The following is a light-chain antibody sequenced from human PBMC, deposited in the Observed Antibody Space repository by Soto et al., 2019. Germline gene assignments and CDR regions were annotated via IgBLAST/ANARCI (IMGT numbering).Light chain of an antibody. CDR1: QDVRGA. V-gene: IGKV1-13*02. CDR3: QQFNSYPIT. Sequence: QLTQSPSSLSASVGDRVTISCRASQDVRGALAWYQQKPGTAPKILIYDVSVLESGVPTRFSGSGSGTDFTLTITSLQPVDFATYYCQQFNSYPITFGQGTRLEI. J-gene: IGKJ5*01. CDR2: DVS.